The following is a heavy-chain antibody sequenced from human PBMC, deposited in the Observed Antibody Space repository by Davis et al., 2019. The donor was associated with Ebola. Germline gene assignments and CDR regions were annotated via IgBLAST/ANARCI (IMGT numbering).Heavy chain of an antibody. Sequence: PGGSLRLSCAASGFTFSSYAMSWVRQAPGKGLEWVSAISGSGGSTCNADSVKGRFIISRDNSKNTLYLQMNSLRAEDTAVCYCAKDPSIAVAGNWFDPWGQGTLVTVSS. CDR2: ISGSGGST. CDR3: AKDPSIAVAGNWFDP. CDR1: GFTFSSYA. D-gene: IGHD6-19*01. V-gene: IGHV3-23*01. J-gene: IGHJ5*02.